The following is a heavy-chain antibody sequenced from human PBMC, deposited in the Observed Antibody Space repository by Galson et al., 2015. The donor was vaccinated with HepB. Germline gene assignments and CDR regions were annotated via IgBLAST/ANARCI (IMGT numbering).Heavy chain of an antibody. V-gene: IGHV3-23*01. CDR2: TSSGSGST. J-gene: IGHJ4*02. Sequence: SLRLSCAASGFLFNNYAMHWVPQAQGKGLEWVSATSSGSGSTYNAASVKGRFTISRDNSKNTLYLQMNSLRPEDTAVYYCVRDLDIWGSHRDYFDHWGQGTLVTVSS. CDR3: VRDLDIWGSHRDYFDH. CDR1: GFLFNNYA. D-gene: IGHD3-16*02.